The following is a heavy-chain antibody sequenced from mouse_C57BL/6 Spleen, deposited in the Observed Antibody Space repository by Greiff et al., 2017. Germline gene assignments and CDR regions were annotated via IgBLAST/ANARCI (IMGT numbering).Heavy chain of an antibody. CDR3: ARPDYDYAMDY. CDR1: GFTFSDYG. J-gene: IGHJ4*01. Sequence: EVKVEESGGGLVKPGGSLKLSCAASGFTFSDYGMHWVRQAPEKGLEWVAYISSGSSTIYYADTVKGRFTISRDNAKNTLFLQMTSLRSEDTAMYYCARPDYDYAMDYWGQGTSVTVSS. V-gene: IGHV5-17*01. CDR2: ISSGSSTI. D-gene: IGHD2-4*01.